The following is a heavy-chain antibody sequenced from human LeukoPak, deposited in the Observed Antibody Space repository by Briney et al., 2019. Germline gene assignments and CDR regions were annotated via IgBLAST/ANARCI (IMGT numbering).Heavy chain of an antibody. CDR3: ARLVRPLTGRGAFDI. CDR1: GYTFTGYY. CDR2: INPNSGGT. D-gene: IGHD6-13*01. Sequence: GASVKVSCKASGYTFTGYYMHWVRQAPGQGLEWMGWINPNSGGTNYAQKFQGRVTMTRDTSISTAYMELSRLRSDDTAVYYCARLVRPLTGRGAFDIWGQGTMVTVSS. J-gene: IGHJ3*02. V-gene: IGHV1-2*02.